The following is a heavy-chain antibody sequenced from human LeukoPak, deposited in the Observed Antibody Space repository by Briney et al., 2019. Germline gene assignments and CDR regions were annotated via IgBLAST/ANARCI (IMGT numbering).Heavy chain of an antibody. D-gene: IGHD6-6*01. CDR1: GFSFSGHW. CDR3: ARGPNSNWSGLDF. CDR2: ISPTGSTT. Sequence: GGSLRLSCIASGFSFSGHWMHWARQLPGKGLVWVSRISPTGSTTSYADSVKGRFTVSRDNAKNTPYLQVNNLRAEDTAVYYCARGPNSNWSGLDFWGQGTLLTVSS. V-gene: IGHV3-74*01. J-gene: IGHJ4*02.